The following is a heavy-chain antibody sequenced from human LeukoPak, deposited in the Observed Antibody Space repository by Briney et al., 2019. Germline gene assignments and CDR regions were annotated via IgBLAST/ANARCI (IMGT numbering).Heavy chain of an antibody. CDR2: TYWNSDK. D-gene: IGHD3-10*01. CDR1: GFSLSTTGVG. CDR3: AHKGRGSGSFTM. V-gene: IGHV2-5*01. Sequence: SGPTLVKPTQTLTLTCTFSGFSLSTTGVGVSWIRQPPGKALDWLAVTYWNSDKSYSPSLKNRLTITKDTSKNQVVLIMTNMDPVDTGTYYCAHKGRGSGSFTMWGQGTLVTVSS. J-gene: IGHJ4*02.